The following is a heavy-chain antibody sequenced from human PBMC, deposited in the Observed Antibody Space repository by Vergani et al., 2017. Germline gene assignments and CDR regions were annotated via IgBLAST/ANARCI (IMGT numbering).Heavy chain of an antibody. D-gene: IGHD3-3*01. V-gene: IGHV3-21*01. CDR2: ISSSSSYI. CDR3: ARGQYYDFCSGYYTVFEPSGY. CDR1: GFTFSSYS. Sequence: EVQLVESGGGLVKPGGSLRLSCAASGFTFSSYSMNWVRQAPGKGLEWVSSISSSSSYIYYADSVKGRFTISRDNAKNSLYLQMNSLRAEDTAVYYCARGQYYDFCSGYYTVFEPSGYWGQGTLVTVSS. J-gene: IGHJ4*02.